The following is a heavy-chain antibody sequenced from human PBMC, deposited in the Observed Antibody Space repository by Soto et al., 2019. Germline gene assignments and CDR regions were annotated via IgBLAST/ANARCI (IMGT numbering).Heavy chain of an antibody. CDR2: SYNIGNT. CDR3: SCGGGYEAWLDS. D-gene: IGHD5-12*01. J-gene: IGHJ5*01. CDR1: AGSIGSHY. Sequence: PSQTLSLTCILSAGSIGSHYWSWNRHPPRKRLEWVGYSYNIGNTSYNPSFKSRATISVDTSKSQFYLKLKSVTAADTAIYYCSCGGGYEAWLDSWGQGTPVTVSS. V-gene: IGHV4-59*11.